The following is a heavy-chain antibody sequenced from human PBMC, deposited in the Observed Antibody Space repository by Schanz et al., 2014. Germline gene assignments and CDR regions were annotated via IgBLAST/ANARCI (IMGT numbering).Heavy chain of an antibody. Sequence: QVQLVESGGGVVQFGRSLRLSCVASGFTFSSYGIHWFRQPAGKGLEWVAVIWNNGVTKYYADSVRGRFTISRDRFQNTLYIRMSSLRAEDTAVYYCARTRFDYGEVDYWGQGTLVTVSS. J-gene: IGHJ4*02. CDR2: IWNNGVTK. CDR3: ARTRFDYGEVDY. D-gene: IGHD4-17*01. V-gene: IGHV3-33*01. CDR1: GFTFSSYG.